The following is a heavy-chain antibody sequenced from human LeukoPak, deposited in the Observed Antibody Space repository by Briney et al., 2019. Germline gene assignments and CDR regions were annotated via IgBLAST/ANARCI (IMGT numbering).Heavy chain of an antibody. CDR2: IYYSGTT. CDR1: GGAISSSSYY. CDR3: ARESDSSGYYSY. D-gene: IGHD3-22*01. Sequence: SETLSLTCTVSGGAISSSSYYWGWLRQPPGKGLEWIGSIYYSGTTHYNPSLRSRVTISVDTSKNQFSLKLSSVTAADTAVYYCARESDSSGYYSYWGQGTLVTVSS. V-gene: IGHV4-39*02. J-gene: IGHJ4*02.